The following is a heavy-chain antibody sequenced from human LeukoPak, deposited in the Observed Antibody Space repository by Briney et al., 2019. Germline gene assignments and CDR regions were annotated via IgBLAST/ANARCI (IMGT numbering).Heavy chain of an antibody. CDR3: ARDPRYCTGTSCYF. CDR1: GFTFSSYA. CDR2: ISYSGTST. D-gene: IGHD2-2*01. Sequence: GGSLRLSCAASGFTFSSYAMSWVRQAPGKGLEWVSAISYSGTSTFYADSVKGRFTISRDNSKNTLYLQMNSLRAEDTATYYCARDPRYCTGTSCYFWGQGTLVTVSS. J-gene: IGHJ4*02. V-gene: IGHV3-23*01.